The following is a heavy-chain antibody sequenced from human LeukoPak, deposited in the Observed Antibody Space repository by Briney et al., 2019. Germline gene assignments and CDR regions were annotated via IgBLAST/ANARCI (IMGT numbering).Heavy chain of an antibody. V-gene: IGHV4-34*01. J-gene: IGHJ4*02. CDR3: ARHGSGSGYYSSPFDY. CDR2: INHSGST. CDR1: GFTFSTFA. D-gene: IGHD3-22*01. Sequence: GSLRLSCAASGFTFSTFAMIWVRQPPGKGLEWIGEINHSGSTNYNPSLKSRVTISVDTSKNQFSLKLSSVTAADTAVYYCARHGSGSGYYSSPFDYWGQGTLVTVSS.